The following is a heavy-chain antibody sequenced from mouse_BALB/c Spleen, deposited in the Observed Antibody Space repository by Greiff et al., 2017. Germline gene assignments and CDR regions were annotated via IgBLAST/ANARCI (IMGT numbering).Heavy chain of an antibody. J-gene: IGHJ3*01. Sequence: VQLKQSGPELVKPGASVKMSCKASGYTFTSYVMHWVKQKPGQGLEWIGYINPYNDNTKYNEKFKGKATLTSDKSSSTAYMELSSLTSEDSAVYYCARKNGNYPAWFAYWGQGTLVTVSA. CDR3: ARKNGNYPAWFAY. D-gene: IGHD2-1*01. V-gene: IGHV1-14*01. CDR1: GYTFTSYV. CDR2: INPYNDNT.